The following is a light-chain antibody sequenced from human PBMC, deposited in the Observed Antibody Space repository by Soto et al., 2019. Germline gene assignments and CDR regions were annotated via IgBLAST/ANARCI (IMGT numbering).Light chain of an antibody. Sequence: QSVLTQPASVFGSPGQSITISCTGASSDVGNCNCVSWYQQHPGKAPKLMIYEVSNRPSGVSDRFSGSKAGNTASLTISGLQAEDEADYYCSSFTTSSTWVFGGGTKLTVL. J-gene: IGLJ3*02. CDR2: EVS. CDR3: SSFTTSSTWV. V-gene: IGLV2-14*01. CDR1: SSDVGNCNC.